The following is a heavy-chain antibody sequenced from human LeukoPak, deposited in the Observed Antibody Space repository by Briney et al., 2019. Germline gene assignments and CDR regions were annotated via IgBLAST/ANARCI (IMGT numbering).Heavy chain of an antibody. CDR3: AILGPKLPRTYYYDSSGYFIPDYYMDV. CDR2: IHPSTGNP. Sequence: GASVKVSCKASGYTFTNYAMNWVRQAPGQGLEWMGWIHPSTGNPTYAQGFTGRFVFSLDTSVSTAYLQISSLKAEDTAVYYCAILGPKLPRTYYYDSSGYFIPDYYMDVWGKGTTVTVSS. V-gene: IGHV7-4-1*02. D-gene: IGHD3-22*01. J-gene: IGHJ6*03. CDR1: GYTFTNYA.